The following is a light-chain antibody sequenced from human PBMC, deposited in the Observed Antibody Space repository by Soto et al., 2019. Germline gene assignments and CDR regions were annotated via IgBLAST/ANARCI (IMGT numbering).Light chain of an antibody. CDR2: GAS. CDR1: QSISNY. J-gene: IGKJ4*01. CDR3: QQTYSAPLT. V-gene: IGKV1-39*01. Sequence: DIQMTQSPFSLPASVGDRVNITCRASQSISNYLNWYQHKPGRAPSLLIHGASSLQGGVPSRFSGSGSGTDFTLTISSLHPEDFTTYYCQQTYSAPLTFGGGTRVE.